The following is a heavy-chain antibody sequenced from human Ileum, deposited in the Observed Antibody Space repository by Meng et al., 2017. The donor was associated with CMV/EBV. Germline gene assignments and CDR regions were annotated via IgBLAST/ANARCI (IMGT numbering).Heavy chain of an antibody. CDR3: TRDLGTSSSRV. Sequence: QVQLQESGPGLVKPSETLSLTCTVSGGSINNYYWSWIRQPPGKGLEWIGYVYYTGRTEYNPSLKSRISISVDTSKNQFSLKLNSVTTADTAMYYCTRDLGTSSSRVWGQGTLVTVSS. CDR2: VYYTGRT. D-gene: IGHD6-6*01. CDR1: GGSINNYY. J-gene: IGHJ4*02. V-gene: IGHV4-59*01.